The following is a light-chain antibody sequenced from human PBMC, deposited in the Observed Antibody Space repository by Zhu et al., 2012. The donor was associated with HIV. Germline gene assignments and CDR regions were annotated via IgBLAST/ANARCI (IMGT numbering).Light chain of an antibody. CDR3: QQCEGASIT. V-gene: IGKV3-15*01. CDR2: GAS. Sequence: EILMTQSPASLSVSPGERVTLSCRASQSIQNNLAWFQQKPGQAPRLLIRGASSRATGISDRFSGSGYGTEFTLTITRVQPEDSAVYYCQQCEGASITFGQGTTVEI. J-gene: IGKJ1*01. CDR1: QSIQNN.